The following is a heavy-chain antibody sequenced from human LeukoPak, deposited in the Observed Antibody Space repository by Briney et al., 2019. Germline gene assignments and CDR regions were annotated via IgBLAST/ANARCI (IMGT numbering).Heavy chain of an antibody. CDR3: ARDYDFWSGKKGDLFDY. CDR2: INAGNGNT. V-gene: IGHV1-3*01. Sequence: ASVKVACKACGYTFTSYAMHWVRQAPGQRLEWMGWINAGNGNTKYSQKFQGRVTITRDTSASTAYMELSSLRSEDTAVYYCARDYDFWSGKKGDLFDYWGQGTLVTVSS. D-gene: IGHD3-3*01. J-gene: IGHJ4*02. CDR1: GYTFTSYA.